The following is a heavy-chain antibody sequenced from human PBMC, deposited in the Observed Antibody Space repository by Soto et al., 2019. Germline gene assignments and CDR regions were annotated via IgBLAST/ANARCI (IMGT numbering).Heavy chain of an antibody. D-gene: IGHD6-13*01. Sequence: GGSLRLSCAASGFTFSDYYMSWIRQAPGKGLEWVSYISSSGSTIYYADSVKGRFTISRDNAKNSLYLQMNSLRAEDTAVYYCARVGGWEQQLDDAFDIWGQGTMVTVSS. CDR3: ARVGGWEQQLDDAFDI. V-gene: IGHV3-11*01. J-gene: IGHJ3*02. CDR2: ISSSGSTI. CDR1: GFTFSDYY.